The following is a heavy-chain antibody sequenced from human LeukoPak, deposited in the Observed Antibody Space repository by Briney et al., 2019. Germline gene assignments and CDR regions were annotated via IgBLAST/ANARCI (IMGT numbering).Heavy chain of an antibody. J-gene: IGHJ6*03. D-gene: IGHD1-1*01. V-gene: IGHV1-18*01. CDR3: ARDLERYPISGNDRYYYYYYMDV. Sequence: ASMKVSCKTSGYTFSNYGISWVRQAPGRGLEWVGWISAFNGNTNYAPKLQDRVTLTTDTSTSTAYMELRSLRSDDTAVYFCARDLERYPISGNDRYYYYYYMDVWGKGTTVTISS. CDR2: ISAFNGNT. CDR1: GYTFSNYG.